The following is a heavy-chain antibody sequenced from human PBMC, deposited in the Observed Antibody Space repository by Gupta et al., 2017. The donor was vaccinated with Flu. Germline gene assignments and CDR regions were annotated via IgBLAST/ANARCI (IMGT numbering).Heavy chain of an antibody. Sequence: QVQLVQSGAEVKKPGASVKVSCKASGYTFTGYYMHWVRQAPGQGLEWMGWINPNSGGTNYAQKFQGRVTMTRDTSISTAYMELSRLRSDDTAVYYCARTLRLGELSSPGRSAFDIWGQGTMVTVSS. CDR2: INPNSGGT. D-gene: IGHD3-16*02. J-gene: IGHJ3*02. CDR1: GYTFTGYY. CDR3: ARTLRLGELSSPGRSAFDI. V-gene: IGHV1-2*02.